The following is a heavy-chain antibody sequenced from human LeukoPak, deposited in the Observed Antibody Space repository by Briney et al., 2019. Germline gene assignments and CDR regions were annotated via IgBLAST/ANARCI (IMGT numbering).Heavy chain of an antibody. CDR1: GFTFSSYA. Sequence: PGGSLRLSCAASGFTFSSYAMSWVRQAPGKGLEWVSAISGSGGSTYYADSVKGRFTISRDNSKNTLYLQMNSLRAEDTAVYYCAKDTNYGDYDDYYYYGMDVWGQGTTVTVSS. D-gene: IGHD4-17*01. CDR3: AKDTNYGDYDDYYYYGMDV. CDR2: ISGSGGST. V-gene: IGHV3-23*01. J-gene: IGHJ6*02.